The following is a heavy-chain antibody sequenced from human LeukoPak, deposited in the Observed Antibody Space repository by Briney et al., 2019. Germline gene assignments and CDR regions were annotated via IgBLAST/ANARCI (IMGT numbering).Heavy chain of an antibody. J-gene: IGHJ4*02. CDR2: ISYDGSNK. Sequence: GGSLRLSCAASGFTFSSYGMHWVRQAPGKGLEWVAVISYDGSNKYYADSVKGRFTISRDNAKNSLYLQMNSLRAEDTAVYYCARISGSGSYNGPFDYWGQGTLVTVSS. V-gene: IGHV3-30*03. CDR1: GFTFSSYG. D-gene: IGHD3-10*01. CDR3: ARISGSGSYNGPFDY.